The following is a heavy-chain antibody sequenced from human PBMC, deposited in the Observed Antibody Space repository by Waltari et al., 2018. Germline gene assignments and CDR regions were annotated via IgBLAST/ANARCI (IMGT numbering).Heavy chain of an antibody. CDR3: ARHGGSPRAEAIDI. V-gene: IGHV3-7*01. Sequence: EEQLVESGGDLVQPGGSLRLSCAASGFTFSSYWMTGVRQAPGEGWEWWANIKPYGSQTSSVYSVMVRFTISRDNARKSLYLQMNSLRTEDTAVYYCARHGGSPRAEAIDIWGQGTLVTVSP. J-gene: IGHJ3*02. D-gene: IGHD1-26*01. CDR1: GFTFSSYW. CDR2: IKPYGSQT.